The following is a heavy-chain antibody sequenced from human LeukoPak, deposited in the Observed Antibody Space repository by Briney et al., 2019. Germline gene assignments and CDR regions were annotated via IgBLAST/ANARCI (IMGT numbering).Heavy chain of an antibody. V-gene: IGHV3-23*01. CDR3: ARGPPNWGYDY. J-gene: IGHJ4*02. Sequence: GGSLRLSCAASGFTFSSYAMSWVRQAPGKGLEWVSGISGGGGNTYYADSVKGRFTISRDDSRSTLYLQMSSLRAEDTAMYYCARGPPNWGYDYWGPGTLVTVSS. CDR2: ISGGGGNT. D-gene: IGHD7-27*01. CDR1: GFTFSSYA.